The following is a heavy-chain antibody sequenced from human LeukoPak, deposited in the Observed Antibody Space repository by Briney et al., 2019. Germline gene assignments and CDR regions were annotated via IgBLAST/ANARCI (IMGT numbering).Heavy chain of an antibody. CDR1: GFTFSSYG. J-gene: IGHJ4*02. CDR3: ARSRVYSSSSHFDY. D-gene: IGHD6-13*01. V-gene: IGHV3-33*01. Sequence: GRSLRLSCAASGFTFSSYGMHWVRQAPGKGLEWVAVIWYDGSNKYYADSVKGRFTISRDNSKNTLHLQMNSLRAEDTAVYYCARSRVYSSSSHFDYWGQGTLVTVSS. CDR2: IWYDGSNK.